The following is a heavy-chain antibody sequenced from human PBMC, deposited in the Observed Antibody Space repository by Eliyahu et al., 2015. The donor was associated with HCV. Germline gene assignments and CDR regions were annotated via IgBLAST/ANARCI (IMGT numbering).Heavy chain of an antibody. D-gene: IGHD6-13*01. CDR3: ARDGGSSSWYYYYGMDV. Sequence: QVQLQESGPGLVKPSQTLSLTCTVXGGSXRSGGYYWSWIRQHPGKGLEWIGYIYYSGSTYYNPSLKSRVTISVDTSKNQFSLKLSSVTAADTAVYYCARDGGSSSWYYYYGMDVWGQGTTVTVSS. CDR2: IYYSGST. CDR1: GGSXRSGGYY. V-gene: IGHV4-31*03. J-gene: IGHJ6*02.